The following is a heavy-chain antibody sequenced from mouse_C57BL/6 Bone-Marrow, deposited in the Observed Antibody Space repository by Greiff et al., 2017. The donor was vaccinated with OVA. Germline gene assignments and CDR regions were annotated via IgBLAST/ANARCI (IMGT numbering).Heavy chain of an antibody. V-gene: IGHV1-54*01. CDR1: GYAFTNYL. CDR3: ARGDRAWFAY. CDR2: INPGSGGT. D-gene: IGHD3-3*01. J-gene: IGHJ3*01. Sequence: QVQLQQSGSELVRPGTSVKVFCKASGYAFTNYLIEWVKQRPGQGLEWIGVINPGSGGTNYNEKFKGKATLTAGKSSSTAYMQLSSLTTEDSAVYFCARGDRAWFAYWGQGTLVTVSA.